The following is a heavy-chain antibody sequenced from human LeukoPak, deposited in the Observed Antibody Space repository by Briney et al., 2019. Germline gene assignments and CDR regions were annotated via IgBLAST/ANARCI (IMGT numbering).Heavy chain of an antibody. D-gene: IGHD6-19*01. CDR3: VKGGQWLVYYFDY. Sequence: GGSLRLSCAASGFTFSSYAMSWVHQAPGKGLEWVSAISGSGGSTYYADSVKGRFTISRDNSKNTLYLQMNSLRAEDTAVYYCVKGGQWLVYYFDYWGQGTLVTVSS. CDR2: ISGSGGST. J-gene: IGHJ4*02. V-gene: IGHV3-23*01. CDR1: GFTFSSYA.